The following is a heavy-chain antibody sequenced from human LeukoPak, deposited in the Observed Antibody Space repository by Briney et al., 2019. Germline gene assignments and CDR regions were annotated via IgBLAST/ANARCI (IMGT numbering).Heavy chain of an antibody. Sequence: GRSLRLSCAASGFTFSSYGMHWVRQAPGKGLEWVAVISYDGSNKYYADSVKGRFTISRDNSKNTLYLQMNSLRAEDTAVYYCAKGLGYSGQDSNYWGQGTLVTVSS. D-gene: IGHD5-12*01. J-gene: IGHJ4*02. CDR2: ISYDGSNK. V-gene: IGHV3-30*18. CDR1: GFTFSSYG. CDR3: AKGLGYSGQDSNY.